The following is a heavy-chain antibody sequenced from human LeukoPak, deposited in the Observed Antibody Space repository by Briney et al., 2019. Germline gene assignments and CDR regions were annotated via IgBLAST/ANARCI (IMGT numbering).Heavy chain of an antibody. Sequence: PGGSLRLSCAASGFTFDDYAMHWVRQAPGKGLEWVSGISWNSGSIGYADSVKGRFTISRDNAKNSLYLQMNSLRAEDTAVYYCARDLIYYDSSGYFRFDYWGQGTLVTVSS. V-gene: IGHV3-9*01. J-gene: IGHJ4*02. D-gene: IGHD3-22*01. CDR3: ARDLIYYDSSGYFRFDY. CDR2: ISWNSGSI. CDR1: GFTFDDYA.